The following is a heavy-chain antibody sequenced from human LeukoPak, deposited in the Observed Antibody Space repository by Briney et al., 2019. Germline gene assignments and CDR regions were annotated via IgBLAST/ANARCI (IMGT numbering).Heavy chain of an antibody. CDR1: GYTFTSYG. CDR2: ISAYNGNT. CDR3: ARDRKPYLEALRRGDYFDY. D-gene: IGHD3-16*01. V-gene: IGHV1-18*01. Sequence: GASVKVSCKASGYTFTSYGISWVRQAPGQGLEWMGWISAYNGNTNYAQKLQGRVTMTTDTSTSTVYMELSSLRSEDTAVYYCARDRKPYLEALRRGDYFDYWGQGTLVTVSS. J-gene: IGHJ4*02.